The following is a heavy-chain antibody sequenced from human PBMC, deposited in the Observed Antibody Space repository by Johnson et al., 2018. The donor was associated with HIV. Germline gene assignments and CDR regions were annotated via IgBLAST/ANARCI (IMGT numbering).Heavy chain of an antibody. Sequence: VQLVESGGGVVRPGGSLRLSCAASGFTFDDYGMSWVRQAPGNGLEWVSGINWNGGSTGYADSVKGRFTISSDNSKNTLYLQMNSLRAEDTAVYYCARDRSSGWYGRVDAFDIWGQGTMVTVSS. V-gene: IGHV3-20*04. CDR3: ARDRSSGWYGRVDAFDI. D-gene: IGHD6-19*01. CDR2: INWNGGST. J-gene: IGHJ3*02. CDR1: GFTFDDYG.